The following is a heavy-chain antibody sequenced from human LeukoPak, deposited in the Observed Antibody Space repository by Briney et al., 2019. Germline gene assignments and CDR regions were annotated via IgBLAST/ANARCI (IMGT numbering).Heavy chain of an antibody. V-gene: IGHV3-74*01. CDR3: AKSPQSSGSKPSWFDP. CDR1: GFTFSSYW. CDR2: IGSDGSST. J-gene: IGHJ5*02. D-gene: IGHD3-10*01. Sequence: GGSLRLSYAASGFTFSSYWMHWVRQVPGKGLVWVSRIGSDGSSTSFADSVKGRFTISRDNAKNTLYLQMNSLRAEDTAVYYCAKSPQSSGSKPSWFDPWGQGTLVTVSS.